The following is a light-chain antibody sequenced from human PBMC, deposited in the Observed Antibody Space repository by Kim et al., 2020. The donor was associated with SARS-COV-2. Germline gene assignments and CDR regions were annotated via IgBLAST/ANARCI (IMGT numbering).Light chain of an antibody. CDR1: RNNVGNEG. CDR2: RTN. Sequence: RSARRSWSGNRNNVGNEGGSWVQQHQGHPPKLLSYRTNSRPSGISDRFYASRSGSTASLTITGLQPEDEADYYCSAWDSSLGAWVFGGGTQLTVL. J-gene: IGLJ2*01. CDR3: SAWDSSLGAWV. V-gene: IGLV10-54*01.